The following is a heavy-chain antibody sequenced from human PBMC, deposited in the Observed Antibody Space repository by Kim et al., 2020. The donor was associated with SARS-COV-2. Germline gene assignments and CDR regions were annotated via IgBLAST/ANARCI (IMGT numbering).Heavy chain of an antibody. V-gene: IGHV4-31*03. CDR1: GGSTSSGGYY. Sequence: SETLSLTCTVSGGSTSSGGYYWSWIRQHPGKGLEWIGYIYYSGSTYYNPSLNSRVTISVDTSKNQFSLKLSSVTAADTAVYYCAREVGGFGELFPDYWGQGTLVTVSS. D-gene: IGHD3-10*01. CDR2: IYYSGST. CDR3: AREVGGFGELFPDY. J-gene: IGHJ4*02.